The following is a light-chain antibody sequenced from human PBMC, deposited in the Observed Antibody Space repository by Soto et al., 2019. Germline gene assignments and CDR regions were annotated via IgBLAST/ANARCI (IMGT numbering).Light chain of an antibody. CDR3: SSYAGSSVV. V-gene: IGLV2-8*01. J-gene: IGLJ2*01. CDR2: EVS. Sequence: QSALTQPPSASGSPGQSVTISCTGTSSDVGGYNYVSWYQQHPGKAPKLMIYEVSKRPSGVPDRFSGSKSGNTASLTVSGLQAEDEADYYCSSYAGSSVVFGGGTKHRP. CDR1: SSDVGGYNY.